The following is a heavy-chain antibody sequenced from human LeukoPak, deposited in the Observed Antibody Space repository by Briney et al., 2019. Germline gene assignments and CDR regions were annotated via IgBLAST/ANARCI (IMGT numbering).Heavy chain of an antibody. CDR1: GYTFTSYG. J-gene: IGHJ6*04. D-gene: IGHD2-15*01. V-gene: IGHV1-18*04. Sequence: GASVNVSCKASGYTFTSYGISWVRQAPGQGLEWMGWISAYNGNTNYAQKLQGRVTMTTDTSTSTAYMELRSLGSDDTAVYYCARELPLYCSGGSCYVGSYGMDGWGKGTTVTVSS. CDR2: ISAYNGNT. CDR3: ARELPLYCSGGSCYVGSYGMDG.